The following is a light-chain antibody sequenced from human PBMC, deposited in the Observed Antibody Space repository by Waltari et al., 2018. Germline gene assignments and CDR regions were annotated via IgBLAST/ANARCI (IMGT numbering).Light chain of an antibody. CDR3: MQGTHWPRT. CDR1: KSLVHSDGRTD. J-gene: IGKJ2*01. V-gene: IGKV2-30*02. CDR2: KVS. Sequence: DFVMTQSPLSLPVIFGQPASISCRSSKSLVHSDGRTDLNGFQQRPGQSPRRLIYKVSKGDSGVPDRMSASGSGTDFTLKISRVEAEDVGVYYCMQGTHWPRTFGQGTKLEI.